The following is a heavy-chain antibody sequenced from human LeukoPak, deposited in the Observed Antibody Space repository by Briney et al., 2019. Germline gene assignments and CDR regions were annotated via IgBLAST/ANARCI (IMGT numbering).Heavy chain of an antibody. J-gene: IGHJ4*02. Sequence: SETLSLTCSVSGFPISSGYYWGWIRQSPGKGLEWIGSVYQSGTTHYNPSFQSRLTISVDTSKSQFSLKMSSVTAADTAIYYRARRRCSGGSCSPFDYWGQGSQVTVSS. CDR1: GFPISSGYY. V-gene: IGHV4-38-2*01. D-gene: IGHD2-15*01. CDR2: VYQSGTT. CDR3: ARRRCSGGSCSPFDY.